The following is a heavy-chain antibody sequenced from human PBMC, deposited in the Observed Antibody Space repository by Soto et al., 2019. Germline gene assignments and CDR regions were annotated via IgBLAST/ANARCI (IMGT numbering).Heavy chain of an antibody. J-gene: IGHJ5*02. CDR3: AAGGEEGWFDP. CDR1: GFTFSSYS. Sequence: EVQLVESGGGLVQPGGSLRLSCAASGFTFSSYSMNWVRQAPGKGLEGFSYISSSSSTIYYADSVKGRFTISRDNAKNSLYLQMNSLRAEDTAVYYCAAGGEEGWFDPWGQGTLVTVSS. D-gene: IGHD3-10*01. CDR2: ISSSSSTI. V-gene: IGHV3-48*01.